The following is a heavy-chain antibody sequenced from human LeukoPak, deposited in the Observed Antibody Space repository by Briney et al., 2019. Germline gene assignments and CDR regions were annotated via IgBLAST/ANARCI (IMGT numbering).Heavy chain of an antibody. V-gene: IGHV4-39*01. CDR3: ARPILKIAWFDP. CDR2: IYYSGST. D-gene: IGHD3-22*01. CDR1: GGSISSSSYY. J-gene: IGHJ5*02. Sequence: PPETLSLTCTVSGGSISSSSYYWGWIRQPPGKGLEWIGSIYYSGSTYYNPSLKSRVTISVDTSKNQFSLKLSSVTAADTAVYYCARPILKIAWFDPWGQGTLVTVSS.